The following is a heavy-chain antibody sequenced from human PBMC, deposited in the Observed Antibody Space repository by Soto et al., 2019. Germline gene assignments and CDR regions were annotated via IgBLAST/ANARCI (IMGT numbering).Heavy chain of an antibody. Sequence: PGGSLRLSCAASGFTFSSYAMSWVRQAPGKGLEWVSAISGSGGSTYYADSVKGRFTISRDNSKNTLYLQMNSLRAEDTAVYYCAKDRKYNRNGGDWFHPWGQGTLVTVSS. CDR1: GFTFSSYA. J-gene: IGHJ5*02. CDR2: ISGSGGST. D-gene: IGHD1-20*01. V-gene: IGHV3-23*01. CDR3: AKDRKYNRNGGDWFHP.